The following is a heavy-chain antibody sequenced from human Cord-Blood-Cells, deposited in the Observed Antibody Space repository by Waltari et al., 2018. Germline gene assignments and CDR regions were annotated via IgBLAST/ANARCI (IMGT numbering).Heavy chain of an antibody. CDR2: INHSRRT. CDR1: GGSFSGYY. CDR3: ARGPNIVVVTVPFDY. Sequence: QVQLQQWGAGLLKPSETLSLTCAVYGGSFSGYYWSWIRQPPGKGLEWIGEINHSRRTNYNPSLKSRVTISVDTSKNQFSLKLSSVTAAYTAVYYCARGPNIVVVTVPFDYWGQGTLVTVSS. J-gene: IGHJ4*02. D-gene: IGHD2-21*02. V-gene: IGHV4-34*01.